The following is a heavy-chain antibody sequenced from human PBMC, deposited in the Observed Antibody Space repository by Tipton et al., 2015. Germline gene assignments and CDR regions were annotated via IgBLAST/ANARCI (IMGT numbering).Heavy chain of an antibody. D-gene: IGHD3-16*01. CDR2: INTSGNT. CDR1: GASFSSSY. CDR3: AREPLMLGGLSCAMDV. Sequence: TLSLTCTVYGASFSSSYWSWIRQPAGKGLEWIGGINTSGNTMYNPSLKSRVTMSVDTSKNQFSLKVTSVTAADTAVYYCAREPLMLGGLSCAMDVWGQGTPVTVSS. V-gene: IGHV4-4*07. J-gene: IGHJ6*02.